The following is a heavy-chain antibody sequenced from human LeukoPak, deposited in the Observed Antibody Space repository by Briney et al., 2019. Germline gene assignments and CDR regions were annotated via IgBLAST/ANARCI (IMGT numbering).Heavy chain of an antibody. V-gene: IGHV4-59*08. CDR1: GGSITSDY. J-gene: IGHJ6*02. CDR2: FSYSGST. CDR3: ARADESLVYGMDV. Sequence: SETLSLTCTVSGGSITSDYWSWIRQSPGKGLEWIGYFSYSGSTHYSPSLTSRVAISVDTSRNQFSLKLKSVTAADTAMYYCARADESLVYGMDVWGQGTTVIVSS.